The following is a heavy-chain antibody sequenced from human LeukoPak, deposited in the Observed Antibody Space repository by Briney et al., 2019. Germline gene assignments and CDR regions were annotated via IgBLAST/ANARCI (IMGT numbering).Heavy chain of an antibody. CDR3: ARYSSGWYNFDY. Sequence: PGGSLRLSCAASGFTFSSYAMSWVRQAPGKGLEWVSAISGSGGSTYYADSVKGRFTISRDNSKNTLYLQMNSLRAEDTAVYYCARYSSGWYNFDYWGQGILVTVSS. D-gene: IGHD6-19*01. J-gene: IGHJ4*02. CDR2: ISGSGGST. CDR1: GFTFSSYA. V-gene: IGHV3-23*01.